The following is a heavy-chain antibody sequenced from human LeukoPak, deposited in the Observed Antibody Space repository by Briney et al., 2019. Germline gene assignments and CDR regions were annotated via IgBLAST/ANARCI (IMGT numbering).Heavy chain of an antibody. CDR3: ARDLGARIIGTTGY. Sequence: GGSLRLSCAASGFNLRSYAIHWVRQAPGKGLEHVSAISGDGGTTSYAQSLKGRFTISRDNAKSSLYLQMSSLRAEDTAVYYCARDLGARIIGTTGYWGQGTLVTVSS. V-gene: IGHV3-64*01. CDR1: GFNLRSYA. J-gene: IGHJ4*02. D-gene: IGHD1-20*01. CDR2: ISGDGGTT.